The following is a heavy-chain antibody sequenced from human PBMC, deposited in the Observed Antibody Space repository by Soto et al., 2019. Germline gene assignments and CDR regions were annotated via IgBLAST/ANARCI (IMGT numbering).Heavy chain of an antibody. CDR2: IYYSGST. CDR1: GGSISSSSYY. Sequence: SETLSLTCTVSGGSISSSSYYWGWIRQPLGEGLEWIGSIYYSGSTYYNPSLKSRVTISVDTSKNQFSLKLSSVTAADTAVYYCARRLYYDSSGFEGGGMDVWGQGTTVTVS. V-gene: IGHV4-39*01. J-gene: IGHJ6*02. CDR3: ARRLYYDSSGFEGGGMDV. D-gene: IGHD3-22*01.